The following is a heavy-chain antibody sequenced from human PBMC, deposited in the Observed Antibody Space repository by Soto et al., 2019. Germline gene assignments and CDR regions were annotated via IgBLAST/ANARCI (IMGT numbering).Heavy chain of an antibody. D-gene: IGHD3-3*01. CDR1: GGTFGSCA. J-gene: IGHJ5*02. CDR2: IIPIFGTA. CDR3: AREQPSYYDFWSGYPNWFDP. Sequence: ASVEVSCKASGGTFGSCASRWVRQAPGQGLEWMGGIIPIFGTANYAQKFQGRVTITADESTSTAYMELSSLRSEDTAVYYCAREQPSYYDFWSGYPNWFDPWGQGTLVTVSS. V-gene: IGHV1-69*13.